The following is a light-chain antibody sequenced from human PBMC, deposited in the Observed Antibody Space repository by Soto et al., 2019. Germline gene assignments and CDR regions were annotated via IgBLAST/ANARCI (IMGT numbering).Light chain of an antibody. CDR3: QQYYTTPRT. V-gene: IGKV4-1*01. CDR1: QSVLYSSNNKNY. Sequence: DIVMTQSPDSLAVSLGERATINCKSSQSVLYSSNNKNYLAWYQQKPRQPPKLLIYWASTRESGVPDRFSGSGSGTDFPLSISSLQAEDVAVYYCQQYYTTPRTVGQGTKVEIK. CDR2: WAS. J-gene: IGKJ1*01.